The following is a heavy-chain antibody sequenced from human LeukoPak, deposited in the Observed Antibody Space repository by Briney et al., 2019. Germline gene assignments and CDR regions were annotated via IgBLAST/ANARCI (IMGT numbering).Heavy chain of an antibody. D-gene: IGHD2-15*01. J-gene: IGHJ4*02. CDR2: IRYDGSDK. V-gene: IGHV3-33*01. Sequence: GRSLRLSCAASGFTFSSYGMHWVRQAPGKGLEWVALIRYDGSDKSYADSVKGRFTISRDNSRNTLYLQMNSLRAEDTAVYYCARGPYCSGGSCYSGLVDYWGQGTLVTVSS. CDR3: ARGPYCSGGSCYSGLVDY. CDR1: GFTFSSYG.